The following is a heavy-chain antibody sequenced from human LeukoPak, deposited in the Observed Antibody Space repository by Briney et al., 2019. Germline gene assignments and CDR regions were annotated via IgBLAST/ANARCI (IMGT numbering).Heavy chain of an antibody. V-gene: IGHV3-21*01. Sequence: GSLRLSCAASEFTFSSYNMNWVRQAPGKGLEWVSLISSDTSYIHYADSVKGRFTISRDNAKNSVFLQMNSLRAEDTAVYYCARDTSTVTNREFDYWGQGTLVTDSS. D-gene: IGHD4-17*01. CDR3: ARDTSTVTNREFDY. CDR1: EFTFSSYN. J-gene: IGHJ4*02. CDR2: ISSDTSYI.